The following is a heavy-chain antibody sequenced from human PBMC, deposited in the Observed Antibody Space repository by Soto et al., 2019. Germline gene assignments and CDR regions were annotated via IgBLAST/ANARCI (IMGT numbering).Heavy chain of an antibody. D-gene: IGHD3-3*01. J-gene: IGHJ5*02. CDR2: ISSSSSTI. CDR3: ARERGFLEWFVVSDWFDP. CDR1: GFTFSSYS. V-gene: IGHV3-48*02. Sequence: GGSLRLSCAASGFTFSSYSMNWVRQAPGKGLEWVSYISSSSSTIYYADSVKGRFTISRDNAKNSLYLQMNSLRDEDTAVNYCARERGFLEWFVVSDWFDPWGQGTLVTVSS.